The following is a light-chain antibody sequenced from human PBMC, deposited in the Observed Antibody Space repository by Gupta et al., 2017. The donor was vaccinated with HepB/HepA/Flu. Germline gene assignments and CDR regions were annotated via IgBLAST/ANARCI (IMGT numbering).Light chain of an antibody. V-gene: IGLV2-23*02. Sequence: QSALTQPASVSGSPGQSITISCPGTSSDVGSYNLVSWYQQHPGKAPKLMIYEVSERPSGVSNRFSGSKSGNTASLTISGLQAEDEADYYCCSYAGSSTLVFGGGTKVTVL. CDR1: SSDVGSYNL. CDR3: CSYAGSSTLV. J-gene: IGLJ3*02. CDR2: EVS.